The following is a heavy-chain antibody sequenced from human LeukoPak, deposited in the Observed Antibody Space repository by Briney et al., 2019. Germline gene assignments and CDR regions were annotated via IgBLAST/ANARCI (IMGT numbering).Heavy chain of an antibody. J-gene: IGHJ5*02. CDR1: GYPFSSYS. V-gene: IGHV4-34*01. D-gene: IGHD3-22*01. Sequence: PGGSLRLSCVASGYPFSSYSMNWIRQPPGKGLEWIGEINYSGSTNYNPSLKSRVTISADTSKNQFSLKLSSVTAADTAVYFCVRDCSIDSCYQRRFDPWGQGTLVTVSS. CDR3: VRDCSIDSCYQRRFDP. CDR2: INYSGST.